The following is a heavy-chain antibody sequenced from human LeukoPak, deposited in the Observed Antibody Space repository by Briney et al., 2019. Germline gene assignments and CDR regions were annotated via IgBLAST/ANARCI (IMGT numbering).Heavy chain of an antibody. J-gene: IGHJ4*02. D-gene: IGHD3-9*01. CDR1: GGSFSGYY. CDR3: ARGALASRDIDY. V-gene: IGHV4-34*01. CDR2: INHSGGT. Sequence: SETLCLTCAVYGGSFSGYYWSWIRQPPGKGLEWIGEINHSGGTNYNPSLKSRVTISVDTSKNQFFLKLSSVTAADTAVYYCARGALASRDIDYWGQGTLVTVSS.